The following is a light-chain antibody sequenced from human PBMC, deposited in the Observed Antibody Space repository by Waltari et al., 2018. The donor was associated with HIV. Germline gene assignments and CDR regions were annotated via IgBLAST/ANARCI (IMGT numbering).Light chain of an antibody. J-gene: IGKJ5*01. CDR3: QHLNSFPIT. CDR1: QSISSW. Sequence: DIQMTQSPSTLSASVGDRVTITCRASQSISSWLAWYQQIPGKAPKLLIYKTSTLETGVPSRFSGNGSGTEFTLTISSLQPEDFATYFCQHLNSFPITFGQGTRLEIK. CDR2: KTS. V-gene: IGKV1-5*03.